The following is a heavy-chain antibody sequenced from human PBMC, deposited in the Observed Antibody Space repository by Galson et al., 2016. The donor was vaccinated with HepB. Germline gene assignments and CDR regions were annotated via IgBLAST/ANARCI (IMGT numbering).Heavy chain of an antibody. CDR3: ARDHRGSSGWYVEVGDYSGMDV. CDR2: ISSSSTYK. V-gene: IGHV3-21*01. CDR1: GFSLSTYT. D-gene: IGHD6-19*01. Sequence: SLRLSCAASGFSLSTYTINWVRQAPGKGLEWVSSISSSSTYKTYADSVKGRFTISRDNANNSLYLQMNSLRAGDTALYYCARDHRGSSGWYVEVGDYSGMDVWGQGTTVTVSS. J-gene: IGHJ6*02.